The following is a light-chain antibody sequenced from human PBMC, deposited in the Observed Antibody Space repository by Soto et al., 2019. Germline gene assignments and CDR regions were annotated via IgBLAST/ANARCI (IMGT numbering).Light chain of an antibody. J-gene: IGKJ1*01. CDR2: DAS. CDR1: QSISSW. CDR3: QQYNSYWT. V-gene: IGKV1-5*01. Sequence: DIQMTQSPSTLSASVGDRVTITCRASQSISSWLAWYQQKPGKAPKLLIYDASSLESGVPSRFSGSGSGTEFTLTIRSLQPDDFATYYCQQYNSYWTFGQGT.